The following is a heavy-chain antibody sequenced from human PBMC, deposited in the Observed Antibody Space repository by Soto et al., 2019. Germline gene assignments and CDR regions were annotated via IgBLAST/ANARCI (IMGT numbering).Heavy chain of an antibody. D-gene: IGHD5-18*01. V-gene: IGHV3-21*01. CDR1: GFTFSSYS. Sequence: EVQLGETGGGLVKPGGSLRLSCAASGFTFSSYSMNWVRQAPGKGLEWVSSISSSSSYIYYADSVKGLFTISRDNAKNSLYLQMNSLRGEDRAVYYCARDVDTAMVPRYYYYYSMDVWGQGTTVTVSS. J-gene: IGHJ6*02. CDR3: ARDVDTAMVPRYYYYYSMDV. CDR2: ISSSSSYI.